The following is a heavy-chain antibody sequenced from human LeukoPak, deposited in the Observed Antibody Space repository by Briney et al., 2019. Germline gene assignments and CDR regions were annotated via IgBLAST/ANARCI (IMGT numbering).Heavy chain of an antibody. V-gene: IGHV3-23*01. Sequence: GGSLRLSCAASGFTFSSYAMSWVRQAPGKGLEWVSATSGSGGSTYYADSVKGRFTISRDNSRNTLYLQMNSLRAEDTAVYYCAKGTPTTVTTPGYFQHWGQGTLVTVSS. J-gene: IGHJ1*01. CDR1: GFTFSSYA. CDR2: TSGSGGST. CDR3: AKGTPTTVTTPGYFQH. D-gene: IGHD4-17*01.